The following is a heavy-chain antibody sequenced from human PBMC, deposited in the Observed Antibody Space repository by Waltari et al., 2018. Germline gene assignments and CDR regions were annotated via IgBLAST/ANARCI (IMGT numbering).Heavy chain of an antibody. D-gene: IGHD6-19*01. CDR1: GFTFSTYG. CDR2: IWYDGTKK. J-gene: IGHJ4*02. CDR3: ATSGWYCFDY. V-gene: IGHV3-33*01. Sequence: QVQLVESGGGVVQPGRSLRLSCAASGFTFSTYGMPWVRQAPGKGLDWVTVIWYDGTKKYYADSVKGRFTISRDNSKNTLYLQMNSLRAEDTAVYYCATSGWYCFDYWGQGTLVTVSS.